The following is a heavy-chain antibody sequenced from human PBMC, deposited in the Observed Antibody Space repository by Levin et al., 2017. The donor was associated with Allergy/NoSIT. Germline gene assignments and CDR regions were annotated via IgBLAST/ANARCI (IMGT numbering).Heavy chain of an antibody. CDR1: GGSISSGVFY. CDR3: AREVSYGDYRGNWVDP. CDR2: IYYRGRT. D-gene: IGHD4-17*01. J-gene: IGHJ5*02. Sequence: SCTVTGGSISSGVFYWSWIRQLPGKGLEWIGYIYYRGRTTYNPSLKSRVTISVDTSKNQFSLKLTSVTAADTAVYYCAREVSYGDYRGNWVDPWGQGTLVTVSS. V-gene: IGHV4-31*03.